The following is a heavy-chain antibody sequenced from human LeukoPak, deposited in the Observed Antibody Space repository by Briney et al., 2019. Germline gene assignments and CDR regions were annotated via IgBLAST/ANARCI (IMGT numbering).Heavy chain of an antibody. CDR1: GYTLTSYD. V-gene: IGHV1-8*01. D-gene: IGHD3-3*01. J-gene: IGHJ4*02. Sequence: APVKVSCKASGYTLTSYDINWVRQATGQGLEWMGWMNPNSGNTGYAQKFQGRVTMTRNTSISTAYMELSSLRSEDTAVYYCARVMGDFWSGYYPDYWGQGTLVTVSS. CDR2: MNPNSGNT. CDR3: ARVMGDFWSGYYPDY.